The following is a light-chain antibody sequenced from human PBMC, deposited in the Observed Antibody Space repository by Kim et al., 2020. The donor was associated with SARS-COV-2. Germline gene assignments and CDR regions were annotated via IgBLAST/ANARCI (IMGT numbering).Light chain of an antibody. V-gene: IGLV2-23*02. J-gene: IGLJ3*02. CDR3: CSYAGSSTLV. CDR2: EVS. CDR1: SSDVGSYNL. Sequence: QSALTQPASMSGSPGQSITISCTGTSSDVGSYNLVSWYQQHPGKAPKLMIYEVSKRPSGVSNRFSGSKSGNTASLTISGLQAEGEADYYCCSYAGSSTLVFGGGTQLTVL.